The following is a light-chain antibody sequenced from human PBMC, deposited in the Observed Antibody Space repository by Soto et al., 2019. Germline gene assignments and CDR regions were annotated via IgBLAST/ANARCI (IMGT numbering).Light chain of an antibody. V-gene: IGLV2-14*01. Sequence: QSVLTQPASVSGSPGQSITISCTGTSSDIGGYNFVSWYQQHPGKAPKLMIYEVTNRPSGVSNRFSGSKSGNTASLTISGLQAEDEAHYYCNSYTISNTYVLFGGGTKLTVL. CDR2: EVT. CDR3: NSYTISNTYVL. CDR1: SSDIGGYNF. J-gene: IGLJ2*01.